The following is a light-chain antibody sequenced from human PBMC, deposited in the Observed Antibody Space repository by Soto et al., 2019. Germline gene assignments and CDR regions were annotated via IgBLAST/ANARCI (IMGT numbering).Light chain of an antibody. CDR1: NFGTKS. CDR3: QVWDSSRDQGV. J-gene: IGLJ1*01. V-gene: IGLV3-21*04. Sequence: SYELTQPPSVSVAPGKTATITCGGHNFGTKSVHWYQQKPGQAPVLVIYYDSDRPSGIPARFSGSNSGNTATLTISRVEAGDEADYYCQVWDSSRDQGVFGTGTKLTVL. CDR2: YDS.